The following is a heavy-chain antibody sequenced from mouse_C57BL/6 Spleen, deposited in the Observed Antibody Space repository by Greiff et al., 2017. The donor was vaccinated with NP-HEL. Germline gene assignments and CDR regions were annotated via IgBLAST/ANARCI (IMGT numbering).Heavy chain of an antibody. J-gene: IGHJ2*01. CDR3: ARPSYYDYDGAFDY. V-gene: IGHV1-26*01. CDR1: GYTFTDYY. CDR2: INPNNGGT. Sequence: EVQLQQSGPELVKPGASVKISCKASGYTFTDYYMNWVKQSHGKSLEWIGDINPNNGGTSYNQKFKGKATLTVDKSSSTAYMELRSLTAEDSAVYYCARPSYYDYDGAFDYWGQGTTLTVSS. D-gene: IGHD2-4*01.